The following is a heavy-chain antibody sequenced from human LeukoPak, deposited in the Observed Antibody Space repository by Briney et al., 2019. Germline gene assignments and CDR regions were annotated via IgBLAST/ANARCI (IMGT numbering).Heavy chain of an antibody. J-gene: IGHJ3*02. CDR1: GYTFTSYA. V-gene: IGHV1-3*01. Sequence: ASVKVSCKASGYTFTSYAMHWVRQAPGQRLEWMGWINAGNGNTKYSQKFQGRVTITRDTSASTAYMELSSLRSEDTAVYYCARVPVVVVAANTGSAFDIWGQGTMVTVSS. CDR3: ARVPVVVVAANTGSAFDI. CDR2: INAGNGNT. D-gene: IGHD2-15*01.